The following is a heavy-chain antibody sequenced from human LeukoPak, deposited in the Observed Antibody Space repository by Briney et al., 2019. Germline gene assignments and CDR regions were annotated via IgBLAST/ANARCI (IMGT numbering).Heavy chain of an antibody. CDR3: ARQGYCGGGSCYSSWFDP. J-gene: IGHJ5*02. CDR1: GGSIRGYY. CDR2: IHTSGNT. Sequence: SETLSLTCTVSGGSIRGYYWSWIRHPAGRGLEWIGRIHTSGNTLHNPSLKSRLTMSLDTSRNQVSLKLSSVTAADTALYYCARQGYCGGGSCYSSWFDPWGQGTLVTVSS. V-gene: IGHV4-4*07. D-gene: IGHD2-15*01.